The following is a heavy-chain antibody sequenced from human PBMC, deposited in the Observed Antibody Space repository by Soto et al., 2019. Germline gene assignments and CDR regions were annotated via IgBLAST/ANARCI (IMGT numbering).Heavy chain of an antibody. CDR3: ARLFIPGYGRDGFVLNYYYYMDV. Sequence: SETLSLTCTVSGGSISSYYWSWIRQPPGKGLEWIGYIYYSGSTNYNPSLKSRVTISVDTSKNQFSLKLSSVTAADTAVYYCARLFIPGYGRDGFVLNYYYYMDVWGKGTTVTVSS. CDR2: IYYSGST. V-gene: IGHV4-59*08. J-gene: IGHJ6*03. D-gene: IGHD4-17*01. CDR1: GGSISSYY.